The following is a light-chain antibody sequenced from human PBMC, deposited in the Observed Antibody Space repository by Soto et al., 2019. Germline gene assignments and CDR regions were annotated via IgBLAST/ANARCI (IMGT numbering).Light chain of an antibody. CDR1: QSIGIY. Sequence: DIQMTQSPSSLSASVGDRVTISCRASQSIGIYLNWYQQKPGKAPKFLIYAASYVQTGAPSRFSGSGSGTEFSLIISSLQADDFATYYCQQYSNYFRTFGQGTKVDIK. CDR3: QQYSNYFRT. CDR2: AAS. V-gene: IGKV1-39*01. J-gene: IGKJ1*01.